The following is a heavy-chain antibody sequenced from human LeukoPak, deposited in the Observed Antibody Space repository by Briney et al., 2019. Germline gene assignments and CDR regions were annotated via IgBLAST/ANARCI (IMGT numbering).Heavy chain of an antibody. D-gene: IGHD3-9*01. Sequence: SETLSLTCTVSGGSISSYYWSWIRLPPGKGLEWIGYLSKSGNTNYSPSLKSRVTIFGDTSKNQFFLKLSSVTAADTAVYYCVRDGHDYDILTGYYYYGMDVWGQGTTVTVSS. CDR1: GGSISSYY. CDR2: LSKSGNT. V-gene: IGHV4-59*01. J-gene: IGHJ6*02. CDR3: VRDGHDYDILTGYYYYGMDV.